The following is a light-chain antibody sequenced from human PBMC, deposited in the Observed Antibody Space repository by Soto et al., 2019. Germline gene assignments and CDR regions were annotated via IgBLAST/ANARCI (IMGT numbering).Light chain of an antibody. J-gene: IGKJ4*01. V-gene: IGKV3-11*01. CDR1: QSVYSA. CDR2: DAS. Sequence: EIVLTQSPATLSLSPGERATLSCRASQSVYSALAWYQQKPAKAPRLLIYDASNMATGIPARFSGSGSGTDFTLTISSLEPEDFAVYYCQQRSDWPLTFGGGTKVEIK. CDR3: QQRSDWPLT.